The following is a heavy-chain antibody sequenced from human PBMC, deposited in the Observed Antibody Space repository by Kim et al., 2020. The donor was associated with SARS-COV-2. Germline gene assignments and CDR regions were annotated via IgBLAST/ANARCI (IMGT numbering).Heavy chain of an antibody. CDR1: GFTFSSYW. CDR3: ARTYSSSSGYGMDV. V-gene: IGHV3-7*01. J-gene: IGHJ6*02. Sequence: GGSLRLSCAASGFTFSSYWMSWVRQAPGKGLEWVANIKQDGSEKYYVDSVKGRFTISRDNAKNSLYLQMNSLRAEDTAVYYCARTYSSSSGYGMDVWGQGTTVTVSS. D-gene: IGHD6-6*01. CDR2: IKQDGSEK.